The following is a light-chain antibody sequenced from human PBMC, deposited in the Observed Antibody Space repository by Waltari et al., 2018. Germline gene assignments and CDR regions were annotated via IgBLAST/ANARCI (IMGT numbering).Light chain of an antibody. J-gene: IGKJ4*01. Sequence: DIVMTQSPASLAVSLGARATINCQSSQSVLYSPNNKNYLAWYQQKPGQPPKLLIYWASTRESGVPDRFSGSGSGTDFTLTISSLQAEDVAVYYCQQYYSTPLTFGGGTKVEIK. CDR2: WAS. CDR3: QQYYSTPLT. V-gene: IGKV4-1*01. CDR1: QSVLYSPNNKNY.